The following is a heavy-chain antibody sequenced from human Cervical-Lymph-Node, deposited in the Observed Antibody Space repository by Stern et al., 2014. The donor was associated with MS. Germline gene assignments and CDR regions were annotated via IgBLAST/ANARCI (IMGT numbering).Heavy chain of an antibody. V-gene: IGHV4-61*02. J-gene: IGHJ6*02. CDR1: GGSISSGSYY. Sequence: QLQLQESGPGLVKPSQTLSLTCTVSGGSISSGSYYWSWIRQPAGKGLEWIGRIYTSGSTNYNPSLKSRVTISVDTSKNQSSLKRSFVTAADTAVYYCARDCRLRYFDNYGMDVWGQGTTVTVSS. CDR2: IYTSGST. CDR3: ARDCRLRYFDNYGMDV. D-gene: IGHD3-9*01.